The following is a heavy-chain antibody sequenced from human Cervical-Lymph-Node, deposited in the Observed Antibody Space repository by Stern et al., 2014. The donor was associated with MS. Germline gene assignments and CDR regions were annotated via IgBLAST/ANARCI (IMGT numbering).Heavy chain of an antibody. J-gene: IGHJ5*02. CDR3: ATKAFQS. Sequence: EVQLVESGTEVKKPGGTVKISCKSSGYTYTYYYVHWVKQAPGNGLEWMGLADPNDGQSLHADPFRDRVKITADTSIETSYMELTNLRSEDTAMYFCATKAFQSWGQGTLVTVSS. V-gene: IGHV1-69-2*01. CDR1: GYTYTYYY. CDR2: ADPNDGQS. D-gene: IGHD2/OR15-2a*01.